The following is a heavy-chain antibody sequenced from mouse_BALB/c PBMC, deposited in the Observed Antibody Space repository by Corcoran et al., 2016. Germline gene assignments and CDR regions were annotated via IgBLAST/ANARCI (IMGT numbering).Heavy chain of an antibody. J-gene: IGHJ2*01. CDR2: INTYTGEP. Sequence: QIQLVQSGPELKKPGETVKISCKASGYTFTNYGMNWVKQAPGKGVKWMGWINTYTGEPTYADDFKGRFAFSLETSASTAYLQINNLKNEDMATYFCARTGFDYWGQGTTLTVSS. CDR1: GYTFTNYG. V-gene: IGHV9-1*02. D-gene: IGHD4-1*01. CDR3: ARTGFDY.